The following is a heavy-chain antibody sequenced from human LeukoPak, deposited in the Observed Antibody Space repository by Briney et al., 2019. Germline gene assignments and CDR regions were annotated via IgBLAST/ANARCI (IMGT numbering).Heavy chain of an antibody. J-gene: IGHJ6*02. Sequence: PGGSLRLSCAASGFTFSSYAMHWVRQAPGKGLEWVAVISYDGSNKYYADSVKGRFTISRDNSKNTLYLQMKSLRAEDTAVYYCVKDDRGYYYYGMDVWGQGTTVTVSS. V-gene: IGHV3-30-3*01. D-gene: IGHD1-14*01. CDR2: ISYDGSNK. CDR3: VKDDRGYYYYGMDV. CDR1: GFTFSSYA.